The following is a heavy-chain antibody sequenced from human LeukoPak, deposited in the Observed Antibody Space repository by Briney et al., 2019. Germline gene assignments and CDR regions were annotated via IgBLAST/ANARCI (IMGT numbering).Heavy chain of an antibody. CDR1: GYTFTSYG. J-gene: IGHJ4*02. CDR3: ARVFHDSSGYYPYYFVY. D-gene: IGHD3-22*01. V-gene: IGHV1-18*04. CDR2: ISAYNGNT. Sequence: GASVKVSCKASGYTFTSYGMSWVRQAPGQGLVWMGWISAYNGNTNYAQKLQGRVTMTTDTSTSTAYMELRSLRSDDTAVYYCARVFHDSSGYYPYYFVYWGQGTLVPVSS.